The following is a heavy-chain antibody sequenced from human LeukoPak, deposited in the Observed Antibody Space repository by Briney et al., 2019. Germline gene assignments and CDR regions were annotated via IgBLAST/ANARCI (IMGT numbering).Heavy chain of an antibody. V-gene: IGHV3-7*01. CDR2: IKQDGSQN. J-gene: IGHJ3*02. CDR3: ASPLWETYRYEAFDI. Sequence: GESLRLSCAASGFTYSSYWMSWVRQAPGKGREGVANIKQDGSQNYYVDSLKGRFTISRDNAKNSLFLQMNSLRAEDTAVYYCASPLWETYRYEAFDIWGQGTMVTVSS. CDR1: GFTYSSYW. D-gene: IGHD3-16*02.